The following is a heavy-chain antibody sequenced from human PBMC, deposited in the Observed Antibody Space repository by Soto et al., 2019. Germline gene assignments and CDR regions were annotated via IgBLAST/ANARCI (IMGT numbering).Heavy chain of an antibody. J-gene: IGHJ4*02. CDR3: ARSPEATVTAFDY. V-gene: IGHV4-31*03. Sequence: QVQLQESGPGLVKPSQTLSLTCTVSGGSISSGGYYWSWIRQHPGKGLEWIGYIYYSGSTYYNPSLKIRVTISLDPSKTQFSRKLSSVTAADTAVYYCARSPEATVTAFDYWGQGTLVTVSS. CDR1: GGSISSGGYY. D-gene: IGHD4-17*01. CDR2: IYYSGST.